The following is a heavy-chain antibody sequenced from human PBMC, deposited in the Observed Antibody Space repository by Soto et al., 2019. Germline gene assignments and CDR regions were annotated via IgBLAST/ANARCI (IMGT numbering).Heavy chain of an antibody. V-gene: IGHV3-72*01. CDR2: SKNKADSYTT. CDR1: GFTFSDHY. J-gene: IGHJ4*02. CDR3: TAWGLGYDFGAA. D-gene: IGHD3-16*01. Sequence: EVELVESGGGLVQPGGSLRLACAASGFTFSDHYMDWVRQAPGKGLEWVGRSKNKADSYTTEYAASVKGRFTISRDASKNSLFLQMSSLKTEDTAVYYCTAWGLGYDFGAAWGQGILVTVSS.